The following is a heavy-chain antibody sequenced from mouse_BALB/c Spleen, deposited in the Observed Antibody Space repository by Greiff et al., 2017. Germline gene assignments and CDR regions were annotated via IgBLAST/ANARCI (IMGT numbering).Heavy chain of an antibody. CDR3: ARATDYGYVRDAMDY. V-gene: IGHV1-9*01. D-gene: IGHD1-2*01. J-gene: IGHJ4*01. CDR2: ILPGSGST. Sequence: QVQLQQSGAELMKPGASVKISCKATGYTFSSYWISWVKQRPGHGLEWIGEILPGSGSTNFNEKFKGKATFTAATSSNTAYMQLSSLTSEDSAVYYCARATDYGYVRDAMDYWGQGTSVTVSS. CDR1: GYTFSSYW.